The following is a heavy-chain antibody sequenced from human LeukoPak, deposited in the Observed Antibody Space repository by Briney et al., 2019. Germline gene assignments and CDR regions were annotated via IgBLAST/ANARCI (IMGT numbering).Heavy chain of an antibody. D-gene: IGHD4-17*01. CDR3: ARQAYGGEAFDI. Sequence: SETLSFTCTVSGGSISGYFWSWIRQPPGKGLEYIAYIYYSGGTDYNPSLKSRVTISVDTSKNKFSLKVNSVTVADTAVYYCARQAYGGEAFDIWGQGTMVTVSS. CDR2: IYYSGGT. CDR1: GGSISGYF. J-gene: IGHJ3*02. V-gene: IGHV4-59*08.